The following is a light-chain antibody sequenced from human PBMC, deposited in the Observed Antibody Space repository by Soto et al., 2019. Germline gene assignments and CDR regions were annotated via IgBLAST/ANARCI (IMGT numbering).Light chain of an antibody. CDR1: SSDVGGYNY. Sequence: QSALTQPASVSGSPGQSITISCTGTSSDVGGYNYVSWYQQHPGKAPKLMIYDVSNRPSGVSNRFSGSKSGNTASLTISGLQAEDEADYYCSSYTSNVVFGGGTKLTDL. J-gene: IGLJ2*01. CDR3: SSYTSNVV. CDR2: DVS. V-gene: IGLV2-14*01.